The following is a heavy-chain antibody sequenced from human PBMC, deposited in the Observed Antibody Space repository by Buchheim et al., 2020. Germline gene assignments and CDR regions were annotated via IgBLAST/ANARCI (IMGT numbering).Heavy chain of an antibody. CDR2: IWYDGSNK. CDR3: ARDKDPHIRSSSYYFDY. Sequence: QVQLVESGGGVVQPGRSLRLSCAASGFSFSNYGMHWVRQAPGKGLEWVALIWYDGSNKYYADSVKGRFTISRDNSKNTLYLQMNSLRAEDMAFYYCARDKDPHIRSSSYYFDYWGQGTL. D-gene: IGHD2-2*01. CDR1: GFSFSNYG. J-gene: IGHJ4*02. V-gene: IGHV3-33*01.